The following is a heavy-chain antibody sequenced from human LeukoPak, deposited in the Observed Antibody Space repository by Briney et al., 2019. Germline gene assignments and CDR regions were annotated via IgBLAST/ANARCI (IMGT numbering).Heavy chain of an antibody. CDR2: IYTPGGST. J-gene: IGHJ5*02. Sequence: PSETLSLTCTVSGGSITGNNYYWSWIRQPAGKGLEWIGRIYTPGGSTYYNPSVKSRVTISLDTSKNQFSLRLSSVTAADTAVYFCARGGQQLVNWFDPWGQGTLVTVSS. CDR1: GGSITGNNYY. D-gene: IGHD6-13*01. V-gene: IGHV4-61*02. CDR3: ARGGQQLVNWFDP.